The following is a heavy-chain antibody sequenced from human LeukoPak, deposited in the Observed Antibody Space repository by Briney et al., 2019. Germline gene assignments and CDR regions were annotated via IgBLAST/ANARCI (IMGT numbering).Heavy chain of an antibody. V-gene: IGHV1-2*02. J-gene: IGHJ4*02. CDR1: GDIFTGSF. CDR2: INSNTGGT. CDR3: ARADPVAY. Sequence: VASVKVSCKASGDIFTGSFMHWVRQAPGQGLEWMGWINSNTGGTKFAQKFQGRVTMTRDTSINTAYMELSSLRSDDTAVYYCARADPVAYWGQGTQVTVSS.